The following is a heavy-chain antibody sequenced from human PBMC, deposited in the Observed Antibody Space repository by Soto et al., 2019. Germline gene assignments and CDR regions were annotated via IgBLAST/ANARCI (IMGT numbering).Heavy chain of an antibody. CDR1: GASISSYF. D-gene: IGHD6-19*01. CDR2: ISTSGTT. V-gene: IGHV4-4*07. CDR3: AREAGPDRWFDP. J-gene: IGHJ5*02. Sequence: PSETLSLTCTVSGASISSYFWTWIRQPAGKGLDWIGRISTSGTTNYNPSLKSRVTMSVDTSKNHFSLNLSSVTAADTAVYYCAREAGPDRWFDPWGQGTLLTVSS.